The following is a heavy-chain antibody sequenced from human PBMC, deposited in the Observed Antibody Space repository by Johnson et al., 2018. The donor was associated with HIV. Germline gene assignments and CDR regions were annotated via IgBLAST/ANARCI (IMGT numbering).Heavy chain of an antibody. CDR3: AKKRSVLAARLGDGFDI. J-gene: IGHJ3*02. CDR2: IYSGGST. D-gene: IGHD6-6*01. CDR1: GFTFSSYW. Sequence: QVQLVESGGNVVRPGGSLRLSCAASGFTFSSYWMHWVRQAPGKGLVWVSVIYSGGSTYYADSVKGRFTISRDNSKNTLYLQMNSLRAEDTAVYYCAKKRSVLAARLGDGFDIWGQGTMVTVSS. V-gene: IGHV3-NL1*01.